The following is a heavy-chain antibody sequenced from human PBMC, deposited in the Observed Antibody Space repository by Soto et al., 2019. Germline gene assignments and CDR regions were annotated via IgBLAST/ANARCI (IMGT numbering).Heavy chain of an antibody. Sequence: GGSLRLSCAASGFTFSSYSMNWVRQAPGKGLEWVSYISSSSSTIYYADSVKGRFTISRDNAKNSLYLQMNSLRAEDTAVYYCARDEGWRCQGVCYMDVWGKGTTVTVSS. CDR2: ISSSSSTI. J-gene: IGHJ6*03. CDR1: GFTFSSYS. V-gene: IGHV3-48*01. D-gene: IGHD3-10*01. CDR3: ARDEGWRCQGVCYMDV.